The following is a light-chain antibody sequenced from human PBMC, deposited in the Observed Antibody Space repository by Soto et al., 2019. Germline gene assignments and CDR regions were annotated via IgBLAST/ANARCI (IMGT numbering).Light chain of an antibody. J-gene: IGLJ1*01. V-gene: IGLV2-8*01. Sequence: QSVLTQPPSASGSPGQSVAISCTGTSSDVGGYNYVSWYQQHPGKAPKLLISEVSIRPSGVSDRFSGSKSGNTASLTISGLQTEDEADYYCSSFTSAYTFVFGSGTRSPS. CDR3: SSFTSAYTFV. CDR1: SSDVGGYNY. CDR2: EVS.